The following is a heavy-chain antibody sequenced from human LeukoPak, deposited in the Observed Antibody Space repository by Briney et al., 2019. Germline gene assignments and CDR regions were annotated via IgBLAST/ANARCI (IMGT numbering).Heavy chain of an antibody. Sequence: PGGPLRLSCAASGFTFSSYRMNWVRQAPGKGLEWVSYISTSSSTIYYADSVKGRFTISRDNAKNTLYLQMNSLRAEDTAVYYCARDTTHYYDSSGPGPDYWGQGTLVTVSS. CDR3: ARDTTHYYDSSGPGPDY. CDR2: ISTSSSTI. V-gene: IGHV3-48*04. D-gene: IGHD3-22*01. CDR1: GFTFSSYR. J-gene: IGHJ4*02.